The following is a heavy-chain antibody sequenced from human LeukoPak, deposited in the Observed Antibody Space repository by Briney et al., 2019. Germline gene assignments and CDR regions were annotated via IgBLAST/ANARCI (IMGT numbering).Heavy chain of an antibody. CDR2: IYYSGST. CDR3: ARGDGDYYPSAY. J-gene: IGHJ4*02. V-gene: IGHV4-31*03. D-gene: IGHD4-17*01. CDR1: GGSISSGGYY. Sequence: PSETLSLTCTVSGGSISSGGYYWSWIRQHPGKGLEWIGYIYYSGSTYYNPSLKSRVTISVDTSKNQFSLKLSSVTAADTAVYYCARGDGDYYPSAYWGQGALVTVSS.